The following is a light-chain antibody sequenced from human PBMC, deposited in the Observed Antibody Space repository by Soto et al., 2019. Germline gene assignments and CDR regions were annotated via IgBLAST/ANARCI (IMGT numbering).Light chain of an antibody. CDR1: QSVSSN. CDR2: GAS. J-gene: IGKJ1*01. Sequence: EIVMTQSPATLSVSPGERATLSCRASQSVSSNLAWYQHKPGQAPRLLIYGASTRSTGIPARFSGSGSGTEFTLTISSLQSEDFAVYYCHQDNNWPPWTFGHGTKVEIK. V-gene: IGKV3-15*01. CDR3: HQDNNWPPWT.